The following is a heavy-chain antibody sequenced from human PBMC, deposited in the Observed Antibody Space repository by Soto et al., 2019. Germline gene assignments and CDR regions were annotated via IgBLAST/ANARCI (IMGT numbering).Heavy chain of an antibody. CDR2: IYYSGST. V-gene: IGHV4-39*01. D-gene: IGHD1-26*01. CDR1: GGSISSSSYY. Sequence: PSETLSLTCTVSGGSISSSSYYWGWIRQPPGKGLEWIGSIYYSGSTYYNPSLKSRVTISVDTSKNQFSLKLSSVTAADTAMYYCAGLPGWEVTRPDRYYGMDVWGQGTTVTVSS. J-gene: IGHJ6*02. CDR3: AGLPGWEVTRPDRYYGMDV.